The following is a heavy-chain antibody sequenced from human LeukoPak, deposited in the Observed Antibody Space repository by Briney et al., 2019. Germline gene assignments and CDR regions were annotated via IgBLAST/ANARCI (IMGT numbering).Heavy chain of an antibody. Sequence: PSETLSLTCTVSGGSIRSSSYYWGWIRQPPGKGLECIGSIYYSGSTYYNPSLKSRVTISVDTSKNQFSLKLSSVTAADTAVYYCARDAGYSSSWYNGEGYYYYMDVWGKGTTVTVSS. CDR3: ARDAGYSSSWYNGEGYYYYMDV. CDR2: IYYSGST. J-gene: IGHJ6*03. V-gene: IGHV4-39*07. D-gene: IGHD6-13*01. CDR1: GGSIRSSSYY.